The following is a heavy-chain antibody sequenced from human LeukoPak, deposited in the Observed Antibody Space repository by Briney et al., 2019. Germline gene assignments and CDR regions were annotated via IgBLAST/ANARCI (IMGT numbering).Heavy chain of an antibody. J-gene: IGHJ4*02. CDR1: GGSISSYY. D-gene: IGHD3-3*01. CDR3: ARHYTIFGVVTSYYFDY. Sequence: SETLSLTCTVSGGSISSYYWSWVRQPPGTGLEWIGYIYYSGSTNYNPSLTSRVTISVDTSKNQFSLKLSSVTAADTAVYYCARHYTIFGVVTSYYFDYWGQGTLVTVSS. V-gene: IGHV4-59*08. CDR2: IYYSGST.